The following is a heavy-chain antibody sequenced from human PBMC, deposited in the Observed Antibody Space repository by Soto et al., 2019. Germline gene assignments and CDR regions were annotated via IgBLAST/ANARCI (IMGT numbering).Heavy chain of an antibody. Sequence: GGSLRLSCAVSGFTFSIYGMQWVRQAPGKGLECVAGISYDGSDKYYVDSVKGRFTISRDNSKNTLYLQMNSLRAEDTAVYYCARVGGRFVWDVKNDAFDMWGRGTMVTVSS. J-gene: IGHJ3*02. CDR1: GFTFSIYG. CDR2: ISYDGSDK. CDR3: ARVGGRFVWDVKNDAFDM. D-gene: IGHD3-16*01. V-gene: IGHV3-30*03.